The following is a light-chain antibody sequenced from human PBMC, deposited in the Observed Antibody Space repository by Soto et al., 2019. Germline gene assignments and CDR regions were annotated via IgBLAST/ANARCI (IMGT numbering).Light chain of an antibody. CDR3: QQYYNWPRT. CDR2: DAS. Sequence: EIVLTQSPATLALSPGERATLSCRASQSVSSYLAWYQQQPGQAPRLLIYDASNRATGIPARFSGSGSGTEFTLTISSLQSEDFAVYYRQQYYNWPRTFGQGTKVDIK. J-gene: IGKJ1*01. CDR1: QSVSSY. V-gene: IGKV3-11*01.